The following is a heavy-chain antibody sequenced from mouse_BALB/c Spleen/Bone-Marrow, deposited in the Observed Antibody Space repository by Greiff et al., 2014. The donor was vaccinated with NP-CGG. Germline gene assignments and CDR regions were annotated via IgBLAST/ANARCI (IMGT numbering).Heavy chain of an antibody. CDR2: IYPGSGST. V-gene: IGHV1S22*01. CDR1: GYTFTSYW. J-gene: IGHJ4*01. Sequence: LQESGSELVRPGASVKLSCKASGYTFTSYWMHWVKQRPGQGLEWIGNIYPGSGSTNYDEKFKSKATLTVDTSSSTAYMQLSSLTCEDSAVYYGTGGQLGLPSMDYWGQGTSVT. CDR3: TGGQLGLPSMDY. D-gene: IGHD3-1*01.